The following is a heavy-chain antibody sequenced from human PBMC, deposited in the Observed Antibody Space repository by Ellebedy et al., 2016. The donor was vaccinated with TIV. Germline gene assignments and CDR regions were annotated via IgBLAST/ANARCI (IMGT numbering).Heavy chain of an antibody. J-gene: IGHJ6*03. CDR3: ARVHCSITTCDYYYMDV. D-gene: IGHD1-1*01. CDR2: IFTSGSF. CDR1: GGSVSRYF. V-gene: IGHV4-4*07. Sequence: SETLSLTXTVSGGSVSRYFWSWIRQPAGKGLEWIARIFTSGSFNYNPSLMSRVTMSVVTSKNQISLRLNSVTTADTAVYYCARVHCSITTCDYYYMDVWGKGTTVTVSS.